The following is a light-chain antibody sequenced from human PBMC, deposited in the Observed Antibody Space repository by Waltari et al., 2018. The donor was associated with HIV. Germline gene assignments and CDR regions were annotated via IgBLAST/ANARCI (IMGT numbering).Light chain of an antibody. CDR1: YSNIGRGI. CDR2: RNS. Sequence: QSVLTQPPSASGTPGQRVPIPCSGSYSNIGRGIANVLWYQQPPGAAPKLLSYRNSQRPSGVPDRFSGSKSGTSASLAISAIQSEDEADYYCAIWDGLNGWVFGGGTRVTVL. J-gene: IGLJ3*02. CDR3: AIWDGLNGWV. V-gene: IGLV1-44*01.